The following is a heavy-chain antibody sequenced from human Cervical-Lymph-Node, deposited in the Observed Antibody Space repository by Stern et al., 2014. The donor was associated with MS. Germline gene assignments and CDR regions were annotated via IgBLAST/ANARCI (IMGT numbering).Heavy chain of an antibody. CDR1: GFIFSRYD. CDR3: ARDYFDRDYFYQYGMDV. Sequence: EVQLVESGGDLVQPGGSLRLSCAASGFIFSRYDMHWVRQAPGKSLEWVSSITTTDNTYYSDSVKGRFTISREDAKSSLHLQMNSLASGDTAVYYCARDYFDRDYFYQYGMDVWGQGTTVTVSS. J-gene: IGHJ6*02. CDR2: ITTTDNT. V-gene: IGHV3-13*01. D-gene: IGHD3-9*01.